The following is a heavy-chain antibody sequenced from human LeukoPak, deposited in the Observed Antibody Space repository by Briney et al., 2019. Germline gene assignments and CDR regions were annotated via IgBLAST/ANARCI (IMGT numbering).Heavy chain of an antibody. J-gene: IGHJ4*02. CDR2: IGNTET. CDR1: GFPFETNA. Sequence: AGGSLRLSCATSGFPFETNAMSWVRQAPGKGLEWVATIGNTETFYADSVTGRFTISRDNSENTVNLQMNRLRVEDTAIYYCAKDWIQFNRVFDCFDSWGQGTLVTVSS. V-gene: IGHV3-23*01. D-gene: IGHD5-18*01. CDR3: AKDWIQFNRVFDCFDS.